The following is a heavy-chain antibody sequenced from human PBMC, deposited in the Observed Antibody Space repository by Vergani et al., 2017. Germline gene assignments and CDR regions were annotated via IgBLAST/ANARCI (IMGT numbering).Heavy chain of an antibody. CDR1: GFTFSSYG. V-gene: IGHV3-30*02. J-gene: IGHJ5*02. Sequence: QVQLVESGGGVVQPGGSLRLSCAASGFTFSSYGMHWVRQAPGKGLEWVAFIRYDGSNKYYADSVKGRFTISRDNSKNTLYLQMNSLRAEDTAVYYCARANTGYYDFWSRWFDPWGQETLVTVSS. CDR3: ARANTGYYDFWSRWFDP. D-gene: IGHD3-3*01. CDR2: IRYDGSNK.